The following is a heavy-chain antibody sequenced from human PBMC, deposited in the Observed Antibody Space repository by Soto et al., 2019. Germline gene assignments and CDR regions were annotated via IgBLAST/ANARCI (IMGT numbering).Heavy chain of an antibody. CDR1: GFTCSSYG. D-gene: IGHD1-26*01. V-gene: IGHV3-30*14. J-gene: IGHJ4*02. CDR2: ISYDGSNK. CDR3: GTAKLILPWLVDY. Sequence: LRVPCGASGFTCSSYGMHCVRQAPGKGLEWVAVISYDGSNKYYADSVKGRFTISRDDSKNTLFLQMNSLRAEDTAVYYCGTAKLILPWLVDYWGQGTLVTVS.